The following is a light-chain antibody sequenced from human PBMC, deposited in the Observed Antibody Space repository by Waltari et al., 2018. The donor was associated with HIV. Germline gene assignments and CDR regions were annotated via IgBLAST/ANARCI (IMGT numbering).Light chain of an antibody. Sequence: EIVLTQSQDTMSLSPGDRATLYCRANESIGSYIAWYRQKPGQVPRVLMYDTSKSATDIPSRFSGSRSGTEFTLTISSLEPEDFAMYFCQQRARWPVTFGQGTRVDI. CDR3: QQRARWPVT. V-gene: IGKV3-11*01. CDR1: ESIGSY. J-gene: IGKJ5*01. CDR2: DTS.